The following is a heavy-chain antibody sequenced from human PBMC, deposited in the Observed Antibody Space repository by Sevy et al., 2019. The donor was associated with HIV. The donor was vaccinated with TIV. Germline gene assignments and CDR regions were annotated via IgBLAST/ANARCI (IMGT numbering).Heavy chain of an antibody. V-gene: IGHV3-30*04. CDR1: GFTFSSYD. CDR3: ARLFSSGRDCYYLDY. D-gene: IGHD2-21*02. CDR2: TSHDGKYN. Sequence: GGSLRLSCAGSGFTFSSYDMHCVRQAPGKGLEWVAVTSHDGKYNNYADSVKVRFTISRDNFKNTLYLQMNSLRVEDSAVYFCARLFSSGRDCYYLDYWGQGAMVTVSS. J-gene: IGHJ4*02.